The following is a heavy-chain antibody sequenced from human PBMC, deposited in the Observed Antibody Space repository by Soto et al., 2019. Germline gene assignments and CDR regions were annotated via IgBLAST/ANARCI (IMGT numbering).Heavy chain of an antibody. D-gene: IGHD6-13*01. CDR2: IIPIFGTA. J-gene: IGHJ4*02. V-gene: IGHV1-69*06. CDR3: ASGVAEAGTGFDY. Sequence: GASVKVSYKASGGTFSSYAISWVRQAPGQGLEWMGGIIPIFGTANYAQKFQGRVTITADKSTSTAYMELSSLRSEDTAVYYCASGVAEAGTGFDYWGQGTLVTVSS. CDR1: GGTFSSYA.